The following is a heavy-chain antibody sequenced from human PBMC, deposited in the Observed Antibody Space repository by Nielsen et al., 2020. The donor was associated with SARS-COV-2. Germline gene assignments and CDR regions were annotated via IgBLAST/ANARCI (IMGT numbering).Heavy chain of an antibody. CDR2: IWYDGSNK. Sequence: GESLKISCAASGFTFSSYGMHWVRQAPGKGLEWVAVIWYDGSNKYYADSVKGRFTISRDNSKNTLYLQMNSLRAEDTAVYYCARGSFFPGVGLGGYFDYWGQGTLVTVSS. J-gene: IGHJ4*02. CDR1: GFTFSSYG. CDR3: ARGSFFPGVGLGGYFDY. V-gene: IGHV3-33*01. D-gene: IGHD3-3*02.